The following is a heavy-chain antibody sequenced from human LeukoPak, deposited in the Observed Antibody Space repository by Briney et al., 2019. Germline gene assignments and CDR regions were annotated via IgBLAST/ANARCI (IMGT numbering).Heavy chain of an antibody. V-gene: IGHV5-51*01. CDR3: ARRDSGYEFFDY. Sequence: RGEPLKISCKGSGYRFTNYWIGWVRRMPGKGLEWVGVIYPGDSDTRYSPSFQVQVTISADKSVSTSYLQWSSLEASDSAMYYCARRDSGYEFFDYWGQGTLVTVSS. D-gene: IGHD5-12*01. J-gene: IGHJ4*02. CDR2: IYPGDSDT. CDR1: GYRFTNYW.